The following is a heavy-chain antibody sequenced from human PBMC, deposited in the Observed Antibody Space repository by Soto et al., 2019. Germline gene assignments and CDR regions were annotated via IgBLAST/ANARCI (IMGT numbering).Heavy chain of an antibody. CDR2: VYSNGTT. V-gene: IGHV4-59*01. CDR1: GDSISSYY. Sequence: SETLSLTCTVSGDSISSYYWSWIRRRPGKGLEWIGFVYSNGTTSYSRSLRSRVTMSVDTSTNQFSLNLKSVTAADSAVYYCARTPLIWGQGILVTVSS. J-gene: IGHJ4*02. CDR3: ARTPLI. D-gene: IGHD2-15*01.